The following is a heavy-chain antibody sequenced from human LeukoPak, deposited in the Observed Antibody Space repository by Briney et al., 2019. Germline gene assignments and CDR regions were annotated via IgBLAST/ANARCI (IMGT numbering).Heavy chain of an antibody. Sequence: PGGSLRLSCAASGFTFSNCGIHWVRQAPGKGLEWVAVMWYDGTNKYYADSVKGRFTISRDNSKNTVYLQLNSLRAEDTAVYYCATTGGSWYDGSFDCWGQGTLVTVSS. J-gene: IGHJ4*02. CDR2: MWYDGTNK. D-gene: IGHD6-13*01. CDR3: ATTGGSWYDGSFDC. CDR1: GFTFSNCG. V-gene: IGHV3-33*01.